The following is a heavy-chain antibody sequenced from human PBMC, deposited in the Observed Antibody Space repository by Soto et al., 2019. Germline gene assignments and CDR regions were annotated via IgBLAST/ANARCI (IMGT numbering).Heavy chain of an antibody. D-gene: IGHD3-3*01. J-gene: IGHJ4*02. Sequence: PGGSLRLSCAGSGFTFSSYWMTWVRQAPGKGLEWVANIKQDGSEKHYVDSVKGRFTISRDNAKNSLYLQMNSLGAEDTAVYYCVTPIFGVVEHDYWGPGTLVTVSS. V-gene: IGHV3-7*05. CDR2: IKQDGSEK. CDR3: VTPIFGVVEHDY. CDR1: GFTFSSYW.